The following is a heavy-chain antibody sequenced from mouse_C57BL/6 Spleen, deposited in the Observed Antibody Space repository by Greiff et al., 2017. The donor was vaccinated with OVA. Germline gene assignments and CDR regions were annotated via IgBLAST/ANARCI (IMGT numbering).Heavy chain of an antibody. D-gene: IGHD2-4*01. CDR3: ASEGAYDYDGLWFAY. Sequence: QVQLKQSGAELVKPGASVKISCKASGYAFSSYWMNWVKQRPGKGLEWIGQIYPGDGDTNYNGKFKGKATLTADKSSSTAYMQLSSLTSEDSAVYFCASEGAYDYDGLWFAYWGQGTLVTVSA. CDR1: GYAFSSYW. V-gene: IGHV1-80*01. CDR2: IYPGDGDT. J-gene: IGHJ3*01.